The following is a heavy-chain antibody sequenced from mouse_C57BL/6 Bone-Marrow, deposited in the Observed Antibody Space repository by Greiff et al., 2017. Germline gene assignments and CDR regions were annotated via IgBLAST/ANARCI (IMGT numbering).Heavy chain of an antibody. CDR1: GFSLTSYA. Sequence: VMLVESGPGLVAPSQSLSITCTVSGFSLTSYAISWVRQPPGKGLEWLGVIWTGGGPNYNSALKSRLSISKHNSKNQVFLKMNSLQTDDTARYYCARLTGYFDYWGQGTTLTVSS. V-gene: IGHV2-9-1*01. CDR3: ARLTGYFDY. CDR2: IWTGGGP. D-gene: IGHD4-1*01. J-gene: IGHJ2*01.